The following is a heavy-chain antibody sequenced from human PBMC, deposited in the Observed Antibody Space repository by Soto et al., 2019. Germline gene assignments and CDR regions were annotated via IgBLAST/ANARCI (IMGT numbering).Heavy chain of an antibody. J-gene: IGHJ5*02. CDR3: ARDLTPEALWFDP. D-gene: IGHD7-27*01. V-gene: IGHV3-21*01. CDR1: GFTFSSYS. CDR2: ISSSSSYI. Sequence: PGGSLRLSCVASGFTFSSYSMNWVRQAPGKGLEWVSSISSSSSYIYYADSVKGRFTISRDNAKNSLYLQMNSLRAEDTAVYYCARDLTPEALWFDPWGQGTLVTVSS.